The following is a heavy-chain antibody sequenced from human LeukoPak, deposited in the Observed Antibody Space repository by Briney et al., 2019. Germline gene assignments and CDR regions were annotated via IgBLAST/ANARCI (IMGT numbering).Heavy chain of an antibody. D-gene: IGHD3-3*01. CDR3: ARGRSHITIFGVAPGLFDY. CDR1: GFTFSSYA. Sequence: GRSLRLSCAASGFTFSSYAMHWVRQAPGKGLEWVAVISYDGSNKYYADSVKGRFTISRDNSKNTLYLQMNSLRAEDTAVYYCARGRSHITIFGVAPGLFDYWGQGTLVTVSS. V-gene: IGHV3-30*04. J-gene: IGHJ4*02. CDR2: ISYDGSNK.